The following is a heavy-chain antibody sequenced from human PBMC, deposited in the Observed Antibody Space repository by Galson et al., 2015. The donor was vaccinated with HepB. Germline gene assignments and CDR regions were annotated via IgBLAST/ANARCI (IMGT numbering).Heavy chain of an antibody. D-gene: IGHD4/OR15-4a*01. CDR2: ISANSGNT. CDR3: ARDRDYRFDY. J-gene: IGHJ4*02. CDR1: GYTFTTNG. Sequence: QSGAEVTKPGASVKVSCKASGYTFTTNGISWVRQAPGQGLEWMGWISANSGNTKYAQNLQGRVTLTRDTSTSTAYLELRSLRSDDTAAYYCARDRDYRFDYWGQGTLVTVSS. V-gene: IGHV1-18*04.